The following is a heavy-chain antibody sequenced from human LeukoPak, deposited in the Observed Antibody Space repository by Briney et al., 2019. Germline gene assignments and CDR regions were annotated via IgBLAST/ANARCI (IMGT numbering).Heavy chain of an antibody. Sequence: GGSLRLSCAASGFTFRDFAMYWVRQAPGKGLDWVAVISYDGINEYYADSVKGRFTISRDNSKNTLYLQMNSLRAEDTAVYYCARGGGYYFDYWGQGTLVTVSS. CDR3: ARGGGYYFDY. CDR2: ISYDGINE. CDR1: GFTFRDFA. V-gene: IGHV3-30-3*01. J-gene: IGHJ4*02. D-gene: IGHD4-23*01.